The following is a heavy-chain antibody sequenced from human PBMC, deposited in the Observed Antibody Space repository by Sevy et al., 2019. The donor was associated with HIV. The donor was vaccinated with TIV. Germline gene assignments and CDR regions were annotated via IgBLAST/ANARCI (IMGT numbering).Heavy chain of an antibody. D-gene: IGHD4-4*01. CDR3: ARDRTVTTLGYYYYYGMDV. V-gene: IGHV4-59*01. CDR1: DGSISSYY. J-gene: IGHJ6*02. CDR2: IYYSGST. Sequence: SDTLSLTCTVSDGSISSYYWSWIRQPPGKGLEWIGYIYYSGSTNYNPSLKSRVTISVDTSKNQFSLKLSSVTAADTAVYYCARDRTVTTLGYYYYYGMDVWGQGTTVTVSS.